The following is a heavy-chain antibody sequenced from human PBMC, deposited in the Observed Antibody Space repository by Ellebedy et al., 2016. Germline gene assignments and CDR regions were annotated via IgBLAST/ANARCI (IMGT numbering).Heavy chain of an antibody. Sequence: GESLKISCAASGFTLSSYAMNWVRQAPGKGLEWVAVISSDGTNKSYADSVKGRFTISRDDSKNTLYLQMNSLRDEDTAVYYCARGVGATISDYYYGMDVWGQGTTVTVSS. J-gene: IGHJ6*02. CDR2: ISSDGTNK. CDR3: ARGVGATISDYYYGMDV. V-gene: IGHV3-30-3*01. CDR1: GFTLSSYA. D-gene: IGHD1-26*01.